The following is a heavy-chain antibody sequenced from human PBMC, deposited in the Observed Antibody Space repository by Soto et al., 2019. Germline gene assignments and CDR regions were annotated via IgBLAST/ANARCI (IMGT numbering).Heavy chain of an antibody. J-gene: IGHJ4*02. CDR3: ARDFSGYDPALNRFDH. CDR2: ILPMFGSA. Sequence: SVKVSCKASEDIFKSYSISWVRQAPGQGLEYMGGILPMFGSANSVDKFRGRLTLTADKSTTTTYMELTDLTDADTAVYYCARDFSGYDPALNRFDHWGKVTLVTVSS. V-gene: IGHV1-69*06. D-gene: IGHD5-12*01. CDR1: EDIFKSYS.